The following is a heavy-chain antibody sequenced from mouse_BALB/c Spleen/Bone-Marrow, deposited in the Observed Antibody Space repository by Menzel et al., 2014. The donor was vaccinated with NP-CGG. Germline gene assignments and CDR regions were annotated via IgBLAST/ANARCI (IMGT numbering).Heavy chain of an antibody. Sequence: EVKLMESGAELVKPGASVKLSCTASGFNIKDTYMHWVKQRPEQGLEWIGRIDPANGNTKYVPKFQGKATITADTSSNTPYLQLSSLTSEDTAVYYCARSYYAMDYWGQGTSVTVSS. D-gene: IGHD1-1*01. CDR3: ARSYYAMDY. V-gene: IGHV14-3*02. CDR2: IDPANGNT. J-gene: IGHJ4*01. CDR1: GFNIKDTY.